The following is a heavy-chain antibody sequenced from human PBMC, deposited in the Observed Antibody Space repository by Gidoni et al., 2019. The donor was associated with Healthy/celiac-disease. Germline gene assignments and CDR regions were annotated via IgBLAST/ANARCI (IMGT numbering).Heavy chain of an antibody. D-gene: IGHD4-17*01. J-gene: IGHJ4*02. Sequence: EVQLVESGGGLVQPGRSLRPSCAASGCTCDDYAMRWVRQAPGKGLDVVSGSICNSGSIGYADSVKGRFTISRDNAKNSLYLQMNSLRAEDTALYYCAKDIGDLRWPGGWGQGPLVTVSS. CDR1: GCTCDDYA. V-gene: IGHV3-9*01. CDR3: AKDIGDLRWPGG. CDR2: SICNSGSI.